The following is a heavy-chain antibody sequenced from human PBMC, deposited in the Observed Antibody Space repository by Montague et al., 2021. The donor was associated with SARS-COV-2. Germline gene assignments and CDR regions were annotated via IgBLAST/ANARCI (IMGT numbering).Heavy chain of an antibody. D-gene: IGHD6-13*01. J-gene: IGHJ6*02. V-gene: IGHV4-39*07. CDR3: ARVGRQQLVRLYGMDV. Sequence: SETLSLTCTVSGGSISSSSYYWGWIRQPPGKGLEWIGSLYYSGSTYYNPSLKSRVTISVDTSKNQFSLKLSSVTAADTAVYYCARVGRQQLVRLYGMDVWGQGTTVTVSS. CDR2: LYYSGST. CDR1: GGSISSSSYY.